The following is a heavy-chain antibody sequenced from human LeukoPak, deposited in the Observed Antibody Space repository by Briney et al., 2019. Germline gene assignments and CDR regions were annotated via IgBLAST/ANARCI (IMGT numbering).Heavy chain of an antibody. D-gene: IGHD3-3*01. J-gene: IGHJ5*02. V-gene: IGHV3-23*01. CDR2: ISGSGGST. CDR1: GFTFSSYA. Sequence: PGGSLRLSCAASGFTFSSYAMSWVRQAPGKGLEWVSAISGSGGSTYYADSVKGRFTISRDNSKNTLYLQMNSLRAEDTAVYYCAKGDDFWSGYFYGSNWFDPWGQGTLVTVSS. CDR3: AKGDDFWSGYFYGSNWFDP.